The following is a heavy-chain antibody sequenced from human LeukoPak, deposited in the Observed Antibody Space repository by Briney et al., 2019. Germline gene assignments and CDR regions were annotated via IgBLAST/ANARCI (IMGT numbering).Heavy chain of an antibody. Sequence: EASVKVSCKASGYTFTGYYMHWVQQAPGQGLEWMGWINPNSGGTNYAQKFQGRVTMTRDTSISTAYMELSRLRSDDTAVYYCARDEGATTVQDYWGQGTLVTVSS. D-gene: IGHD1-26*01. CDR3: ARDEGATTVQDY. V-gene: IGHV1-2*02. CDR1: GYTFTGYY. CDR2: INPNSGGT. J-gene: IGHJ4*02.